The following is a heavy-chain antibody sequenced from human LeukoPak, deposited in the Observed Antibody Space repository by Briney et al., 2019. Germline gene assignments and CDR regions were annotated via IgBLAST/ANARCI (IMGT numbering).Heavy chain of an antibody. CDR2: ISSSSSTI. D-gene: IGHD3-22*01. CDR3: ARGPLYYYDSSGYYWFDP. J-gene: IGHJ5*02. V-gene: IGHV3-48*04. CDR1: GFTFSSYS. Sequence: GGSLRLSCAASGFTFSSYSMNWVRQAPGKGLEWVSYISSSSSTIYYADSVKGRFTISRDNAKNSLYLQMNSLRAEDSAVYYCARGPLYYYDSSGYYWFDPWGQGTLVTVSS.